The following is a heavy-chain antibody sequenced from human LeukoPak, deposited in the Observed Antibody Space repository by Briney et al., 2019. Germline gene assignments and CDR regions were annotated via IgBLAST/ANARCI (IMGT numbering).Heavy chain of an antibody. J-gene: IGHJ4*02. Sequence: GGSLRLSCAASGFTFSSYWMHWVRQAPGKGLVWVSRINSDGSSTSYADSVKGRFTISRDNAKNTLYLQMNSLRAEDTAVYYCAREDYYYGSGSYSFDYWGQGTLVTVSS. CDR2: INSDGSST. CDR1: GFTFSSYW. V-gene: IGHV3-74*01. CDR3: AREDYYYGSGSYSFDY. D-gene: IGHD3-10*01.